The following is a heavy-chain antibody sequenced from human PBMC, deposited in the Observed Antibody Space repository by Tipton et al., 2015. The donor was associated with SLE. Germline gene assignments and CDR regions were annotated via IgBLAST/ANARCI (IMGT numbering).Heavy chain of an antibody. J-gene: IGHJ5*02. CDR1: GGSINSYY. Sequence: TLSLTCTVSGGSINSYYWSWIRQPPGKGLEWIGYIHSSGSTNYNSSLESRVTISIDTSRNQFSLKLTSVTAADTAVYYCARDGRGYCDNSGCSEYNWFDPWGQGTLVTVSS. CDR2: IHSSGST. D-gene: IGHD2-15*01. V-gene: IGHV4-59*01. CDR3: ARDGRGYCDNSGCSEYNWFDP.